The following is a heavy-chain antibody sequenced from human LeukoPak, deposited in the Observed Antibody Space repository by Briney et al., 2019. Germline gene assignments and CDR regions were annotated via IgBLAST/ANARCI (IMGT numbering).Heavy chain of an antibody. CDR3: ARGTVATITGGFDY. D-gene: IGHD5-24*01. CDR2: INHSGST. J-gene: IGHJ4*02. V-gene: IGHV4-38-2*02. Sequence: SETLSLTCTVSGYSISSGYYWSWIRQPPGKGLEWIGEINHSGSTNYNPSLKSRVTISVDTSKNQFSLKLSSVTAADTAVYYCARGTVATITGGFDYWGQGTLVTVSS. CDR1: GYSISSGYY.